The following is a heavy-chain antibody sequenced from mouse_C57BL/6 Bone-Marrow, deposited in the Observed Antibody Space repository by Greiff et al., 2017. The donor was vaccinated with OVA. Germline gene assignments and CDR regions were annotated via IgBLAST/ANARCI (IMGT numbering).Heavy chain of an antibody. Sequence: EVNVVESEGGLVQPGSSMKLSCTASGFTFSDYYMAWVRQVPEKGLEWVANINYDGSSTYYLDSLKSRFIISRDNAKNILYLQMSSLKSEDTATYYCARDRGYGSSFDYLGQGTTLTVSS. D-gene: IGHD1-1*01. V-gene: IGHV5-16*01. CDR3: ARDRGYGSSFDY. CDR1: GFTFSDYY. J-gene: IGHJ2*01. CDR2: INYDGSST.